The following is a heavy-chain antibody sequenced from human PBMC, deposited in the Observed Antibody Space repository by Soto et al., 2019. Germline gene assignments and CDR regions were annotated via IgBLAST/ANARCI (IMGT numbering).Heavy chain of an antibody. V-gene: IGHV4-39*01. CDR3: ARLEGLATISYYFDF. D-gene: IGHD3-9*01. J-gene: IGHJ4*02. CDR1: GDSINSDKYY. Sequence: QLQLQESGPGLVKPSETLSLTCSVSGDSINSDKYYWGWIRQPPGKGLEWIGSIYFRGNTYYNPSLLTRVTISLDKSKSQFSLKLNSVTAADSAVYFCARLEGLATISYYFDFWGQGALVTVSS. CDR2: IYFRGNT.